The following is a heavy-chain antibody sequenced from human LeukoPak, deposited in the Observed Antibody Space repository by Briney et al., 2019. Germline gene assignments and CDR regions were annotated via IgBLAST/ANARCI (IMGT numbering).Heavy chain of an antibody. CDR1: GYTFTSYG. V-gene: IGHV1-18*01. J-gene: IGHJ4*02. Sequence: ASVKVSCKASGYTFTSYGISWVRQAPGQGLEWMGWISAYNGNTNYAQKLQGRVTMITDTSTSTAYMELRSLRSDDTAVYYCARGGYSGYDVTEFDYWGQGTLVTVSS. CDR2: ISAYNGNT. CDR3: ARGGYSGYDVTEFDY. D-gene: IGHD5-12*01.